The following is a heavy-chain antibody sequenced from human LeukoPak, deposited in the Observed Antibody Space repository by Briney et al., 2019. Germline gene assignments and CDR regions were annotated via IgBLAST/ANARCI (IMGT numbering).Heavy chain of an antibody. J-gene: IGHJ6*03. V-gene: IGHV4-61*02. CDR1: GDSLSRGSYY. CDR3: ARTYGDYVWNYYYMDV. Sequence: SETLSLTRSVSGDSLSRGSYYWNWIWQPAGKGLEWIGRIYTSGSTNYNPSLRSRVTMSVDPSKNQFSLKLSSVTAADTAVYYCARTYGDYVWNYYYMDVWGKGTTVTVSS. D-gene: IGHD4-17*01. CDR2: IYTSGST.